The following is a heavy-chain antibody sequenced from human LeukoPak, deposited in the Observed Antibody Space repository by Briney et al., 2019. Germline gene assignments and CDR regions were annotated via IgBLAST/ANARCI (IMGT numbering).Heavy chain of an antibody. CDR2: ISTSGGTT. Sequence: GGSLRLSCAASGFTFSSYAMSWVRQAPGKGLDWVSGISTSGGTTSYADSVKGRFTISRDNPRNTLYMQMNSLRAEDTAVYYCAIMHRYYDGSGYWVQWGQGTLVTVSS. D-gene: IGHD3-22*01. J-gene: IGHJ4*02. CDR1: GFTFSSYA. V-gene: IGHV3-23*01. CDR3: AIMHRYYDGSGYWVQ.